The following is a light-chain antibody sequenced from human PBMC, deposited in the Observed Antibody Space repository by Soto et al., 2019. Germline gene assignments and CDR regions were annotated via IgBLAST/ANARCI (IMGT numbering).Light chain of an antibody. CDR1: QSVNFH. Sequence: EIVMTQSPATLSVSPGERATLSCRASQSVNFHLAWYQQKPGQAPRLLIYGASSRATGIPDRFSGSGSGTDFTLTISRLEPEDFAVYYCQQYGSSLTWTFGQGTKVDIK. CDR3: QQYGSSLTWT. J-gene: IGKJ1*01. V-gene: IGKV3-20*01. CDR2: GAS.